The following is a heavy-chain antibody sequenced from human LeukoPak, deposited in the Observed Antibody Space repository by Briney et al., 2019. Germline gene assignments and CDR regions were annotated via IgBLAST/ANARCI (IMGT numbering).Heavy chain of an antibody. CDR1: GFTFSSYE. V-gene: IGHV3-48*03. Sequence: GGSLRLSCAASGFTFSSYEMNWVRQAPGKGLEWVSYISVSSGIFSADSVKGRFTISRDNAKNSLYLQMNSLRAEDTAVYYCARGCRGDGDSIDFWGQGSLVTVSS. D-gene: IGHD4-17*01. CDR2: ISVSSGI. J-gene: IGHJ4*02. CDR3: ARGCRGDGDSIDF.